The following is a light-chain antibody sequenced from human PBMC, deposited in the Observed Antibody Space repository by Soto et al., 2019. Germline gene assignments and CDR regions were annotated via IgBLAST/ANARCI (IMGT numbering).Light chain of an antibody. CDR1: QSVSSSY. CDR3: HQYGGSPRT. J-gene: IGKJ1*01. V-gene: IGKV3-20*01. Sequence: EIVLTQSPGTLSLSPGGRATLSCRASQSVSSSYLAWYQQKPGQAPRLLIYGASSRATGIPDRFSGSGSGTDFTLTISRLEPEDFAVYYCHQYGGSPRTLGQGTKVDIK. CDR2: GAS.